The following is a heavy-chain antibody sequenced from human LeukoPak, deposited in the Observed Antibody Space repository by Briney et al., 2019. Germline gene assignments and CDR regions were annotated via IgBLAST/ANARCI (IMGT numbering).Heavy chain of an antibody. V-gene: IGHV3-23*01. D-gene: IGHD3-10*01. J-gene: IGHJ4*02. CDR2: IYDDNT. CDR1: GFTVSAYA. CDR3: AARKVRGVWFYLDY. Sequence: GGSLRLSCAASGFTVSAYAMAWVRQAPGKGLEWVSTIYDDNTYYADSVKGRFAISTDNTKNTLYLQMNSLRVEDTAVYFCAARKVRGVWFYLDYWGQGTLVTVSS.